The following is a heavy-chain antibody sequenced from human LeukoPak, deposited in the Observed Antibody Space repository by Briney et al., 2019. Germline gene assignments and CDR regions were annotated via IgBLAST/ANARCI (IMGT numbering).Heavy chain of an antibody. CDR3: ARRTAYGPGATKTFDY. V-gene: IGHV4-39*01. D-gene: IGHD2-21*02. J-gene: IGHJ4*02. CDR2: IYYSGST. CDR1: GGSISSSTYY. Sequence: SETLSLTCTVSGGSISSSTYYWGWIRQPPGKGLEWIGRIYYSGSTYYNPSLRSRVTISVDTSKNQFSLKLTSVTAADTAVYYCARRTAYGPGATKTFDYWGQGTLVTVSS.